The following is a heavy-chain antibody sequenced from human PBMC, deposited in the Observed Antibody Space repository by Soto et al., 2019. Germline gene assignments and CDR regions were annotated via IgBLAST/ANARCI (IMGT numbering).Heavy chain of an antibody. CDR3: ARDLGGTHPIHSYYGPYV. CDR2: ISAYNGNT. V-gene: IGHV1-18*01. D-gene: IGHD3-16*01. CDR1: GYPFASYG. Sequence: ASVKVTCKSSGYPFASYGISWVRQAPGQGHEWMGWISAYNGNTNYAQKLQGRVTMTTDTSTSTAYMELRSLRSDDTAVYYCARDLGGTHPIHSYYGPYVWGHGDTVTV. J-gene: IGHJ6*02.